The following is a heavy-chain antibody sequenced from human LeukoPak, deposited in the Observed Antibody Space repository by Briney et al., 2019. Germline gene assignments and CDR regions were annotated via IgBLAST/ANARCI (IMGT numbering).Heavy chain of an antibody. CDR3: TRDIRHYDFWSGYSTHYYYYMDV. Sequence: GGSLRLSCTASGFTFGDYAMSWVRQAPGKGLQWVGFIRSKAYGGTTEYAASVKGRFTISRDDSKSIAYLQMNSLKTEDTAVYYCTRDIRHYDFWSGYSTHYYYYMDVWGKGTTVTVSS. D-gene: IGHD3-3*01. CDR1: GFTFGDYA. J-gene: IGHJ6*03. V-gene: IGHV3-49*04. CDR2: IRSKAYGGTT.